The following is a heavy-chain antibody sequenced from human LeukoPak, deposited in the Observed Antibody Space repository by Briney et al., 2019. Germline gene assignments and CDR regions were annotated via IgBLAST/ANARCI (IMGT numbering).Heavy chain of an antibody. V-gene: IGHV4-59*12. J-gene: IGHJ6*02. CDR2: IFHSGST. Sequence: PSETLSLTCTVSGGSITTYYWSWIRQTPGKGLEWIGFIFHSGSTNYNPSLKSRVTISLNTSKTQFSLKLSSVTAADTAVYYCARETNGDYTFYYYYGMDVWGQGTTVTVSS. D-gene: IGHD4-17*01. CDR3: ARETNGDYTFYYYYGMDV. CDR1: GGSITTYY.